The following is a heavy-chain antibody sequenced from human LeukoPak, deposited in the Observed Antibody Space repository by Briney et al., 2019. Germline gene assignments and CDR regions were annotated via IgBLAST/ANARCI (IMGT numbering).Heavy chain of an antibody. CDR2: INHSGST. J-gene: IGHJ4*02. V-gene: IGHV4-34*01. D-gene: IGHD3-10*01. Sequence: PSETLSLTCAVYGGSFSGYYWSWIRQPPGQGLEWSGEINHSGSTNYNPSLKSRVTISVDTSKNQFSLKLSSVTAADTAVYYCARGRLNHVLLWFGELFFFDYWGQGTLVTVSS. CDR3: ARGRLNHVLLWFGELFFFDY. CDR1: GGSFSGYY.